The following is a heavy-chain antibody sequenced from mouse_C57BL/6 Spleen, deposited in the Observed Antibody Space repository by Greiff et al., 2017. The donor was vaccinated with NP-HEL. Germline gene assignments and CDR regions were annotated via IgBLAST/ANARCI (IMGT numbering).Heavy chain of an antibody. Sequence: EVKLVESGAGLVKPGGSLKLSCAASGFTFSSYAMSWVRQTPEKRLEWVAYISSGCDYIYYADTVKGRFTISRDNARNTLYLQLSSLNSEDTAMYHCTSDPLWAYYAMDYWGQGTSVTVSS. D-gene: IGHD4-1*01. V-gene: IGHV5-9-1*02. CDR2: ISSGCDYI. CDR1: GFTFSSYA. J-gene: IGHJ4*01. CDR3: TSDPLWAYYAMDY.